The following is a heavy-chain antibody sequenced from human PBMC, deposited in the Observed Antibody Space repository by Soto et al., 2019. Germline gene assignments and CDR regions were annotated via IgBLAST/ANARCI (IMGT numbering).Heavy chain of an antibody. D-gene: IGHD6-6*01. Sequence: QVQLQQWGAGLLKPSETLSLTCAVYGGSFSGYYWSWIRQPPGKGLEWIGEINHSGSTNYNPSLKRRVTTAVYTSKNQFSLRLSSVTAAETAVYYCARALRIAARLNWFDPWGQGTLVTVSS. CDR1: GGSFSGYY. V-gene: IGHV4-34*01. J-gene: IGHJ5*02. CDR2: INHSGST. CDR3: ARALRIAARLNWFDP.